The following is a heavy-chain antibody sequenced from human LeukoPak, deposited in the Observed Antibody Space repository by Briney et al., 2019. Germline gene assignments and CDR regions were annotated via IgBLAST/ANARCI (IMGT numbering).Heavy chain of an antibody. CDR1: GFPFSAYS. CDR2: STALGGT. D-gene: IGHD2-15*01. CDR3: VKGSTGGKVDWFDP. J-gene: IGHJ5*02. V-gene: IGHV3-23*05. Sequence: GGSLRLSCAASGFPFSAYSMMWVRQAPGKGLQWVSSSTALGGTYYSASVRGRFTASRDDSENTLYLHMSGLRTEDTAIYFCVKGSTGGKVDWFDPWGQGTLVTVSS.